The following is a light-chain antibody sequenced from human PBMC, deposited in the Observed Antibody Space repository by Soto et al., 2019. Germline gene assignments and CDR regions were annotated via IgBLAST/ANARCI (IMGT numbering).Light chain of an antibody. Sequence: QSVLTQPPSVSAAPGQKVTISCSGSSSNIGNNYVSWYQQLPGTAPKLLIYENNKRPSGIPDRFSGSKSGTSATLGITGLQTGDEADYYCGTWDSSLSAGEVFGTGTKVNVL. CDR2: ENN. J-gene: IGLJ1*01. CDR3: GTWDSSLSAGEV. CDR1: SSNIGNNY. V-gene: IGLV1-51*02.